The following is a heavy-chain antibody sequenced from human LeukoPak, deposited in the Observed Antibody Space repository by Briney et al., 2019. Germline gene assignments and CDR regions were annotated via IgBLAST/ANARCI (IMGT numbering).Heavy chain of an antibody. Sequence: ASVKVSCKASGYTFTSYAMHWVRQAPGQRLEWVGWINAGNGNTKYSQMFQGRVTITRDTSASTAYMQLSSLRSEDTAVYYCASYSPYSSGWYSGRYYYGMDVWGQGTTVTVSS. CDR2: INAGNGNT. CDR1: GYTFTSYA. CDR3: ASYSPYSSGWYSGRYYYGMDV. V-gene: IGHV1-3*01. D-gene: IGHD6-19*01. J-gene: IGHJ6*02.